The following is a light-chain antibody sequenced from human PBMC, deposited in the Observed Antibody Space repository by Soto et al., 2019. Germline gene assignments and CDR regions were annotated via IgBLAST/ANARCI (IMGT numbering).Light chain of an antibody. CDR3: QQYNDWPPFT. CDR2: GAS. Sequence: EIVMTQSPATLSVSPGERATLSCRASQTVSSNLAWYQQKPGQAPRLLIYGASTRAPGIPARFSGSGSGTEFTLTTISLQSEDFAVYYCQQYNDWPPFTIGPGTRVDIK. J-gene: IGKJ3*01. V-gene: IGKV3-15*01. CDR1: QTVSSN.